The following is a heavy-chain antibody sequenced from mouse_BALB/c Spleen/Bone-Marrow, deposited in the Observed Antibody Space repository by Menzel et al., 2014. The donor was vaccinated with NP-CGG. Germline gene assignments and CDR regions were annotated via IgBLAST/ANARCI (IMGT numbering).Heavy chain of an antibody. CDR3: ARGGGSYYAMDY. CDR2: INPSNGRT. Sequence: QVQLQQSGVELVKPGASVKLSCKASGYTFTSYWMHWVKQRPGQGLEWIGEINPSNGRTNYNEKFKSKATLTVDKSSSTAYMQLSSRTSEDSAVYYCARGGGSYYAMDYWGQGTSVTVSS. V-gene: IGHV1S81*02. J-gene: IGHJ4*01. CDR1: GYTFTSYW. D-gene: IGHD1-1*02.